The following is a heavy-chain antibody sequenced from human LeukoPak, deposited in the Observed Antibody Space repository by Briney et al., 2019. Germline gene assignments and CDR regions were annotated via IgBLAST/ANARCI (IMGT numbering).Heavy chain of an antibody. D-gene: IGHD3-16*01. Sequence: GGSLRLSCAASGFTFSDYYIRWIRQGSGKGLEWGSYISSSGSTIYYADCVKGRFNISRDNDKNSLYLQINSLRAEDTAVYYCARGSRLMGDLYYFDYWGQGTLVSVSS. V-gene: IGHV3-11*01. CDR3: ARGSRLMGDLYYFDY. CDR1: GFTFSDYY. CDR2: ISSSGSTI. J-gene: IGHJ4*02.